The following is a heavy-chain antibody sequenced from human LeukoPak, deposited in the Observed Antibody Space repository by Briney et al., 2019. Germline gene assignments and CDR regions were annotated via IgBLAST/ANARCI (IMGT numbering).Heavy chain of an antibody. Sequence: PSETLSLTCTVSGGSISSYYWSWIRQPPGKGLEWIGYIYYSGSTNYNPSLKSRVTISVDTSKNQFSLKLSSVTAADTAVYYCAREILARDAFDIWGQGTMVTVSS. CDR3: AREILARDAFDI. CDR2: IYYSGST. V-gene: IGHV4-59*01. CDR1: GGSISSYY. J-gene: IGHJ3*02.